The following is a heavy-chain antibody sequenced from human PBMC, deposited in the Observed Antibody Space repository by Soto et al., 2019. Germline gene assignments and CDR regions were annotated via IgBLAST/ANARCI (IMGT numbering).Heavy chain of an antibody. V-gene: IGHV4-59*01. CDR3: ARVARYSYGYFLDY. CDR2: IYYSGST. D-gene: IGHD5-18*01. J-gene: IGHJ4*02. Sequence: SETLSLTCTVSGGSISSYYWSWIRQPPGKGLEWIGYIYYSGSTNYNPSLKSRVTISVDTSKNQFSLKLSSVTAADTAVYYCARVARYSYGYFLDYWGQGTLLTVSS. CDR1: GGSISSYY.